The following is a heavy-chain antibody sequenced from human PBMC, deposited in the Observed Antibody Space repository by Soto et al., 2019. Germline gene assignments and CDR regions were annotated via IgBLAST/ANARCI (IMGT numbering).Heavy chain of an antibody. CDR1: GGSISSSY. J-gene: IGHJ1*01. D-gene: IGHD6-13*01. CDR3: ARQQTY. CDR2: IYDSGST. V-gene: IGHV4-59*08. Sequence: SETLSLTCTVSGGSISSSYWSWIRQPPGKGLEWIGYIYDSGSTYYNSSLKSRVTMSVDTSKNQFSLKPSSVTAADTAVYYCARQQTYCGQGTPVIVSS.